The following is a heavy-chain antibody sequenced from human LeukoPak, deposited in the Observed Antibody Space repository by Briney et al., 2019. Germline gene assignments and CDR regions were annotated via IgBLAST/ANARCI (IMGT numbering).Heavy chain of an antibody. Sequence: SETLSLTCAVYGGSFSGYYWSWIRQPPGKGLEWIGEINHSGSTNYNPSLKSRVTISVDTSKNQFSLKLSSVTAADTAVYYCARGWRWRGFWSGYWFDPWGQGTLVTVSS. V-gene: IGHV4-34*01. CDR2: INHSGST. D-gene: IGHD3-3*01. CDR3: ARGWRWRGFWSGYWFDP. J-gene: IGHJ5*02. CDR1: GGSFSGYY.